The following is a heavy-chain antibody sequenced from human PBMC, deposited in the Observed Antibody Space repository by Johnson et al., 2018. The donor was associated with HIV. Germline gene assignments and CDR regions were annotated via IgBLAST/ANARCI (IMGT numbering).Heavy chain of an antibody. D-gene: IGHD3-22*01. CDR1: GFIFSNYG. CDR3: ARGRKSSGYMDAFDI. J-gene: IGHJ3*02. CDR2: MWYDGNNK. Sequence: QVQLVESGGGVVQPGRSLRLSCIASGFIFSNYGMHWVRQVPGKGLEWVAGMWYDGNNKYYADSVKGRFIISRDNSKKTLYLQMNGLRAEDTAVYYCARGRKSSGYMDAFDIGGQGTMVTVSS. V-gene: IGHV3-33*01.